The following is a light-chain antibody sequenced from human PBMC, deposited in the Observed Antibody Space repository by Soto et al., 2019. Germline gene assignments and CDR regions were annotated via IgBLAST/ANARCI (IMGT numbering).Light chain of an antibody. J-gene: IGLJ1*01. Sequence: QSALTQPRSVSGSPGQSVAISCTGTSRDVDAYDFVSWYQHHPGKAPKLIISEVSKRPSGVSHRFSGSKSGNTASLTISGLQAEDEADYFCCSFAGSFYDIGTGTKVTVL. CDR1: SRDVDAYDF. V-gene: IGLV2-11*01. CDR2: EVS. CDR3: CSFAGSFYD.